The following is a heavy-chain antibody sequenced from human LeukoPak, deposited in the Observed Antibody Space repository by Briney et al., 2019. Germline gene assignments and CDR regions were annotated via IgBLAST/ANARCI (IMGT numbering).Heavy chain of an antibody. J-gene: IGHJ6*03. CDR2: ISSSSTTI. CDR3: ARDTLLDSYYYYMDV. D-gene: IGHD2-15*01. Sequence: VGTLRLSCAASGFTFSIYNMNWVREAPGKGLEWSSYISSSSTTIYSADSVRGRFTISRDNAKNSLYLQMNSLRAEDTAVYYCARDTLLDSYYYYMDVWAKGTTVTVSS. CDR1: GFTFSIYN. V-gene: IGHV3-48*01.